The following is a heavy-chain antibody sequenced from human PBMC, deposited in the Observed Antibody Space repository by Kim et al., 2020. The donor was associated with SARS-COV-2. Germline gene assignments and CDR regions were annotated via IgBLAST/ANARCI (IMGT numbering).Heavy chain of an antibody. J-gene: IGHJ6*02. CDR2: TI. CDR3: ARGDYYGMDV. V-gene: IGHV3-48*03. Sequence: TIYYADSVKGRFTISRDNAKNSLYLQMNSLRAEDTAVYYCARGDYYGMDVWGQGTTVTVSS.